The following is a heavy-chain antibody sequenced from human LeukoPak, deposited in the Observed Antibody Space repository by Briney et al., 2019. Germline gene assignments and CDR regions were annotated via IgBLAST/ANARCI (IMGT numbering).Heavy chain of an antibody. D-gene: IGHD3-22*01. CDR1: GASISSSSYY. CDR3: ARGKYYYDSSGYYYGGGFDY. Sequence: SETLFLTCTVSGASISSSSYYWGWIRQPPGNGLEWIGRIYYSGSTYYNPSLKSRVTISVDTSKNQFSLKLSSVTAADTAVYYCARGKYYYDSSGYYYGGGFDYWGQGTLVTVSS. CDR2: IYYSGST. J-gene: IGHJ4*02. V-gene: IGHV4-39*01.